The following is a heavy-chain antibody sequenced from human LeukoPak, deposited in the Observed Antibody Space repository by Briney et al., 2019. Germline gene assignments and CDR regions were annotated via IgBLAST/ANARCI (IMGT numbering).Heavy chain of an antibody. J-gene: IGHJ5*02. CDR1: GYTFTSCD. Sequence: GASVKVSCKASGYTFTSCDINWVRQATGQGREWMGWMNPNSGNTGYAQKFQGRVTMTRNTSISTAYMELSSLRSEDTAVYYCARDRNPSDIVVVPAAIDAGWFDPWGQGTLVTVSS. V-gene: IGHV1-8*01. D-gene: IGHD2-2*02. CDR2: MNPNSGNT. CDR3: ARDRNPSDIVVVPAAIDAGWFDP.